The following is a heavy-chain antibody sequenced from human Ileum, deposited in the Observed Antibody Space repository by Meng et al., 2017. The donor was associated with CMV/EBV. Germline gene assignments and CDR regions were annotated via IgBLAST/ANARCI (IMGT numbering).Heavy chain of an antibody. CDR3: VKPLSTAGGAFSS. CDR1: GFSVSDSY. D-gene: IGHD1-1*01. J-gene: IGHJ3*01. CDR2: IDRAGTT. Sequence: GESLKISCAASGFSVSDSYMSWVRQAPGKGLEWVSVIDRAGTTHVADSVKGRFTISRDISRNTLNLQMNNLRAEDTAVYYCVKPLSTAGGAFSSWGQGKMV. V-gene: IGHV3-53*01.